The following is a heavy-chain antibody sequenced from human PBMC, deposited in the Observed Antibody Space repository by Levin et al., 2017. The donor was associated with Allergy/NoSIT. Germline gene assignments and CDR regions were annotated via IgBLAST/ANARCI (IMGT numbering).Heavy chain of an antibody. V-gene: IGHV3-23*01. D-gene: IGHD3-16*01. Sequence: GGSLRLSCAGSGFTFSNFAMTWVRQAPGKGLEWVSVVSGRSRSTYYADSVRGRFSISRDNSQNTVYLHMNSLRAEDTAMYYCAKSPTTVAANWGYNWFDPWGQGTLVIVSS. CDR2: VSGRSRST. CDR1: GFTFSNFA. CDR3: AKSPTTVAANWGYNWFDP. J-gene: IGHJ5*02.